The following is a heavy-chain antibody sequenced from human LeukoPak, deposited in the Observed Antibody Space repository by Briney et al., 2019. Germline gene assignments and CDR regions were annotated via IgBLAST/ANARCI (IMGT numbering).Heavy chain of an antibody. J-gene: IGHJ4*02. CDR3: ARRLLVGTTVRPYFDY. V-gene: IGHV3-23*01. CDR1: GFTFSTSA. CDR2: LTGGDGGT. D-gene: IGHD1-26*01. Sequence: GGSLRLSCAASGFTFSTSAISWVRQAPGEGLQWVSPLTGGDGGTYYADSVKGRFTISRDNSKHTVYLEMNSLRAEDTAVYYCARRLLVGTTVRPYFDYWGQGTLVTVSS.